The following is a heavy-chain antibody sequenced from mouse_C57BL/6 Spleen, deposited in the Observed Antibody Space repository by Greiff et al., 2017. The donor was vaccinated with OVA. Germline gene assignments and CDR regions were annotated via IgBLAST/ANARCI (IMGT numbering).Heavy chain of an antibody. J-gene: IGHJ4*01. Sequence: EVQLVESGGGLVKPGGSLKFSCAASGFTFSDYGMHWVRQAPEKGLEWVAYISSGSSTIYYTDTVKGRYTINRDNAKNTLFLQITSLRSEDTAMYYCARKGTAQATPYYAMDYWGQGTSVTVSS. V-gene: IGHV5-17*01. CDR1: GFTFSDYG. CDR2: ISSGSSTI. D-gene: IGHD3-2*02. CDR3: ARKGTAQATPYYAMDY.